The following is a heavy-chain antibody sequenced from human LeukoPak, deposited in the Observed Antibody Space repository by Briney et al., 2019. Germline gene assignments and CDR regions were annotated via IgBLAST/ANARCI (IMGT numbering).Heavy chain of an antibody. CDR1: GFTFSSYS. J-gene: IGHJ4*02. CDR2: ISSSSSTI. CDR3: ARSYYDSSGYYPGSFDY. V-gene: IGHV3-48*01. D-gene: IGHD3-22*01. Sequence: GGSLRLSCAASGFTFSSYSMNWVRQAPGKGLEWVSYISSSSSTIYYADSVKGRFTISRDNAKNSLYLQMNSLRAEDTAVYYCARSYYDSSGYYPGSFDYWGQGTLVTVSS.